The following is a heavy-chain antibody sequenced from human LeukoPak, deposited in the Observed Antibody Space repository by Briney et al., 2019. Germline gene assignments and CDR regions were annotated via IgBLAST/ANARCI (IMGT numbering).Heavy chain of an antibody. Sequence: SETLSLTCAVYGGSFSGYYWSWIRQPPGKGLEWIGEINHSGSTNYNPSLKSRVTISVDTSKNQFSLKLSSVTAADTAVYYCARAEWELDDAFDIWGQGTMVTVSS. J-gene: IGHJ3*02. CDR1: GGSFSGYY. CDR3: ARAEWELDDAFDI. CDR2: INHSGST. D-gene: IGHD1-26*01. V-gene: IGHV4-34*01.